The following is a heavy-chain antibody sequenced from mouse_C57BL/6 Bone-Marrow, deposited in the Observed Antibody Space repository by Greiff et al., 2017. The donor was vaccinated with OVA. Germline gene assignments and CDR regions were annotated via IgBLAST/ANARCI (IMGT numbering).Heavy chain of an antibody. CDR1: GFNIKDDY. J-gene: IGHJ3*01. D-gene: IGHD1-1*01. CDR3: TTWGTTVVGPFAY. Sequence: EVKVEESGAELVRPGASVKLSCTASGFNIKDDYMHWVKQRPEQGLEWIGWIDPENGDTEYASKFQGKATITADTSSNTAYLQLSSLTSEDTAVYYCTTWGTTVVGPFAYWGQGTLVTVSA. V-gene: IGHV14-4*01. CDR2: IDPENGDT.